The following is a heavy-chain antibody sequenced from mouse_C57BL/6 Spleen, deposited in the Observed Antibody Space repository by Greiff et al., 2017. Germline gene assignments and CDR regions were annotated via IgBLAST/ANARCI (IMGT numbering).Heavy chain of an antibody. CDR2: IDPENGDT. D-gene: IGHD1-1*01. CDR1: GFNIKDDY. Sequence: EVQLHQSGAELVRPGASVKLSCTASGFNIKDDYMHWVKQRPEQGLEWIGWIDPENGDTEYASKFQGKATITADTSSNTAYLQPSSLTTEDTAVYNGTSHYYGSRYGSWFAYWGQGTLVTVSA. V-gene: IGHV14-4*01. CDR3: TSHYYGSRYGSWFAY. J-gene: IGHJ3*01.